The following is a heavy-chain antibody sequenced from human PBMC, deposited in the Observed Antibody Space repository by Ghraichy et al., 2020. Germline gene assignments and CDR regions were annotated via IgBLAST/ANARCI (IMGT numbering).Heavy chain of an antibody. CDR2: IYYSGST. D-gene: IGHD3-3*01. Sequence: SETLSLTCTVSGGSISSYYWSWIRQPPGKGLEWIGYIYYSGSTNYNPSLKSRVTISVDTSKNQFSLKLSSVTAADTAVYYCARDSRSGVYDYWGQGTLVTVSS. CDR3: ARDSRSGVYDY. J-gene: IGHJ4*02. CDR1: GGSISSYY. V-gene: IGHV4-59*01.